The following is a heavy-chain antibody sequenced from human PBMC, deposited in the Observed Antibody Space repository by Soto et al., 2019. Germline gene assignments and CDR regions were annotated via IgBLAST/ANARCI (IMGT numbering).Heavy chain of an antibody. CDR1: GYTFTSYD. J-gene: IGHJ4*02. V-gene: IGHV1-8*01. CDR2: MNPNSGNT. Sequence: ASVKVSCKASGYTFTSYDINWVRQATGQGLEWMGWMNPNSGNTGYAQKFQGRVTMTRNTSISTAYMELSSLRSEDTAVYYCAREMWTRSGPQNFFDYWGQGALVTVSS. D-gene: IGHD6-25*01. CDR3: AREMWTRSGPQNFFDY.